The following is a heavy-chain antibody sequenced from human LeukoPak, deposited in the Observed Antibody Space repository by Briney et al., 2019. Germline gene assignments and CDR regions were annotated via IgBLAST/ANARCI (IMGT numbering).Heavy chain of an antibody. CDR2: IWSDGSND. D-gene: IGHD6-19*01. V-gene: IGHV3-33*01. J-gene: IGHJ4*02. CDR3: ARDPSGSGWSLSD. CDR1: RFNFGSDA. Sequence: GGSLRLSCTASRFNFGSDAMHWVRQAPGKGLEWVAFIWSDGSNDHYADSVKGRFTISRDNSKNTVCLQMNSLRVEDTAVYYCARDPSGSGWSLSDWGQGTLVTVSS.